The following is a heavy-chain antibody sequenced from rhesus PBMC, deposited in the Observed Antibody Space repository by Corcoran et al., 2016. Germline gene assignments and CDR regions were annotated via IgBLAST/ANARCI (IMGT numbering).Heavy chain of an antibody. J-gene: IGHJ4*01. V-gene: IGHV4S10*01. CDR3: ARDLGT. Sequence: QVQLQESGPGVVTPSETLSLTCAVSGASISTTSWWTCIRQPPGKGLEWIGYISGSGTNTNYNPSLKSRVTISKDTSNTQFALKLNSVTAADTAVYYCARDLGTWGQGVLVTVSS. CDR2: ISGSGTNT. CDR1: GASISTTSW. D-gene: IGHD1-1*01.